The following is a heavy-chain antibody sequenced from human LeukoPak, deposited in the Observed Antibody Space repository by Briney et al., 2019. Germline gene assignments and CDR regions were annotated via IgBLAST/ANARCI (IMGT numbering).Heavy chain of an antibody. CDR2: ISGSGGST. CDR1: GFTFSSYA. CDR3: ARGPYYYYGMDV. V-gene: IGHV3-23*01. Sequence: GGSLRLSCAASGFTFSSYAMSWVRQAPGKGLEWVSAISGSGGSTYYADSVKGRFTISRDNSKNTLYLQMNSLRAEDTAVYYCARGPYYYYGMDVWGQGTTVTVSS. J-gene: IGHJ6*02.